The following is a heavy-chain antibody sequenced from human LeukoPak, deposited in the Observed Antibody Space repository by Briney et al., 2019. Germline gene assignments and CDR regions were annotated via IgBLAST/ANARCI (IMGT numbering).Heavy chain of an antibody. D-gene: IGHD3-3*01. CDR3: ARQYDFWSGWFDP. Sequence: GESLKISCKGSGYSFTSCWIGWVRQMPGKGLEWMGIIYPGDSDTRYSPSFQGQVTISADKSISTAYLQWSSLKASDTAVYYCARQYDFWSGWFDPWGQGTLVTVSS. J-gene: IGHJ5*02. CDR2: IYPGDSDT. V-gene: IGHV5-51*01. CDR1: GYSFTSCW.